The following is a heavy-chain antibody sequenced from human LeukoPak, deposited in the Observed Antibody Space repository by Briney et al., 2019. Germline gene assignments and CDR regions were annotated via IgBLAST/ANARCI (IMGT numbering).Heavy chain of an antibody. CDR3: AKEAASPAYFDWGGYYYYYYMGV. D-gene: IGHD3-9*01. CDR2: IKQDGSEK. CDR1: GFTFSSYW. Sequence: GGSLRLSCAASGFTFSSYWMSWVRQAPGKGLEWVANIKQDGSEKYYVDSVKGRFTISRDNSKNTLYLQMNSLRAEDTAVYYCAKEAASPAYFDWGGYYYYYYMGVWGKGTTVTISS. J-gene: IGHJ6*03. V-gene: IGHV3-7*01.